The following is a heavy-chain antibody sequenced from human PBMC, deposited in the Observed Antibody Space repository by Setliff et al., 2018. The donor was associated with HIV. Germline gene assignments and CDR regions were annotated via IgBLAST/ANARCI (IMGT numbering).Heavy chain of an antibody. V-gene: IGHV4-38-2*01. Sequence: SETLSLTCAVSGYSISSGYYWGWIRQPPGRGLEWIGNIYHSGGTHYNPSLRSRITISVDTSKNQFSPNVNSVTAADTAVYYCARTPSRGGFDYWGQGTLVTVSS. CDR1: GYSISSGYY. D-gene: IGHD3-16*01. CDR3: ARTPSRGGFDY. J-gene: IGHJ4*02. CDR2: IYHSGGT.